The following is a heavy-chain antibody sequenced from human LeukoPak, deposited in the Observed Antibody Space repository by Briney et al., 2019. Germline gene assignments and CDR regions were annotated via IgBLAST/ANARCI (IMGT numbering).Heavy chain of an antibody. CDR2: INSDGSSA. D-gene: IGHD5-12*01. CDR3: AREGGYVPFEY. CDR1: GFTFSYYW. J-gene: IGHJ4*02. Sequence: PGGSLRLSCAASGFTFSYYWMHWVRQAPGKGLVWVSRINSDGSSASYADSVKGRFTISRDNAKNTLYLQMNSLRAEDTAVYYCAREGGYVPFEYWGQGTLVTVSS. V-gene: IGHV3-74*01.